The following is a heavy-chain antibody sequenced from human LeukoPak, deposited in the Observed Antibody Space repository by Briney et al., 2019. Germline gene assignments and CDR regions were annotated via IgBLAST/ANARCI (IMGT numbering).Heavy chain of an antibody. CDR2: IWYDGSNK. J-gene: IGHJ3*02. CDR3: ARGLRKYQDAFDI. CDR1: GFTFSSYG. D-gene: IGHD4-17*01. Sequence: GRSLRLSCVASGFTFSSYGMPWVRQAPGKGLEWVAVIWYDGSNKYYADSVKGRFTISRDNSKNTLYLQMNSLRAEDTAVYYCARGLRKYQDAFDIWGQGTMVTVSS. V-gene: IGHV3-33*01.